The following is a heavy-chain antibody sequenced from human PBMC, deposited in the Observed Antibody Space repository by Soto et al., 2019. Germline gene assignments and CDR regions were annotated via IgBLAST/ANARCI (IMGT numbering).Heavy chain of an antibody. D-gene: IGHD5-12*01. V-gene: IGHV3-21*01. J-gene: IGHJ6*02. Sequence: EVQLVESGGGLVKPGGSLRLSFAASGFPFSSYSMNWVRQAPGKGLEGVSSISSSSSYIYYADSVKGRFTISRDNAKNSLYLQMNSLRAEDTAVYYCARDGDSGPPGYYYYYYGMDVWGQGTTVTVSS. CDR2: ISSSSSYI. CDR3: ARDGDSGPPGYYYYYYGMDV. CDR1: GFPFSSYS.